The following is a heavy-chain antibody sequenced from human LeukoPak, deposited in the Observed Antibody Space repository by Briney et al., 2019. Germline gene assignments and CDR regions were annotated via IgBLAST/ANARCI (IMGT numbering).Heavy chain of an antibody. V-gene: IGHV4-4*09. CDR1: GGSISSYY. CDR3: ASVAGDCSSTSCYHYFDY. CDR2: IYTSGST. Sequence: SETLSLTCTVSGGSISSYYWSWIRQPPGKGLEWIGYIYTSGSTNYNPSLKSRVTISVDTSKNQFSLKLSSVTAADTAVYYCASVAGDCSSTSCYHYFDYWGQGTLVTVSS. J-gene: IGHJ4*02. D-gene: IGHD2-2*01.